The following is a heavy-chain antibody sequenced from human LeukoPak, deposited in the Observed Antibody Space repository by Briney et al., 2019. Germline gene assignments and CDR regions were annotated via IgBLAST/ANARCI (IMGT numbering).Heavy chain of an antibody. CDR3: AKSYGDYPDWYFDL. CDR2: IYSGGST. D-gene: IGHD4-17*01. Sequence: GGSLRLSCAASGFTVSSNYMSWVRQAPGKGLEWVSVIYSGGSTYYADSVKGRFTISRDNSKNTLYLQMNSLRAEDTAVYYCAKSYGDYPDWYFDLWGRGTLVTVSS. CDR1: GFTVSSNY. J-gene: IGHJ2*01. V-gene: IGHV3-53*01.